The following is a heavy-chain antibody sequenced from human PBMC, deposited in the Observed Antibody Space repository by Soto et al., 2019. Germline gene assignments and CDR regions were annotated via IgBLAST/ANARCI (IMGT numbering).Heavy chain of an antibody. D-gene: IGHD2-15*01. V-gene: IGHV4-59*07. CDR3: ARVGGAPLGAFDI. Sequence: SDTLSLTCSVYGGSIKCYYWTWIRQPPGRGLEWIGHIFYSGTIKYNSSLKSRVTISLDTSKNQFSLKLTSVTSADTAVYYCARVGGAPLGAFDIWGQGTTVT. CDR1: GGSIKCYY. J-gene: IGHJ3*02. CDR2: IFYSGTI.